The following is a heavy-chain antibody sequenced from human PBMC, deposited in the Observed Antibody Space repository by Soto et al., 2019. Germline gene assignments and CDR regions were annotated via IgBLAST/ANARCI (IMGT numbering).Heavy chain of an antibody. CDR1: GFSFSDYY. J-gene: IGHJ4*02. CDR3: ARDVGPGSTDY. CDR2: ISSGGRSI. Sequence: XESLQLSCAASGFSFSDYYMSWIRQAPGKGLEWLSYISSGGRSIKYADSVKGRFTISRDNAKNSLYLQINSLRAEDTAVYYCARDVGPGSTDYWGQGTLVTVSS. V-gene: IGHV3-11*01.